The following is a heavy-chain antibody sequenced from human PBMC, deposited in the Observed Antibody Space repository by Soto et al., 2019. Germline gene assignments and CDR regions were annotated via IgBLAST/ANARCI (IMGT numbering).Heavy chain of an antibody. CDR2: ISVAGAT. CDR3: AKSLSMAASFDF. D-gene: IGHD6-25*01. Sequence: EVQLLESGGGLAQPGGSLRLSCAASGFTFSSYAMNWVRQAPGKGPEWVSHISVAGATYYADSVKGRFTVSRDNSKNTLFLQMNGLRAEDTAVYYCAKSLSMAASFDFWGQGTLVTVSS. CDR1: GFTFSSYA. V-gene: IGHV3-23*01. J-gene: IGHJ4*02.